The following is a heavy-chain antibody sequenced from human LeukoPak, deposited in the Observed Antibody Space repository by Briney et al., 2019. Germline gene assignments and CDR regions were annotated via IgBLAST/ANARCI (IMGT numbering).Heavy chain of an antibody. V-gene: IGHV1-2*02. D-gene: IGHD3-22*01. CDR2: INPNSGGT. J-gene: IGHJ3*02. CDR1: GYTFTGYY. CDR3: ASPSYYYDSSGPDAVEI. Sequence: ASVKLSFKASGYTFTGYYMHWVRQAPGQGLEWMGWINPNSGGTNYAQKFQGRVTMTRDTSISTAYMELSRLRSDDTAVYYCASPSYYYDSSGPDAVEIWGQGKMVTVSS.